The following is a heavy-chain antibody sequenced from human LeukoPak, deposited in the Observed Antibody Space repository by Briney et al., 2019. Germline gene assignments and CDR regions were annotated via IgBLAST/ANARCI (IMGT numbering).Heavy chain of an antibody. D-gene: IGHD5-18*01. CDR2: ISSNGGST. CDR3: AREEEDVDTAMVGAFDI. CDR1: GFTFSSYA. V-gene: IGHV3-64*01. J-gene: IGHJ3*02. Sequence: WGSLRLSCAASGFTFSSYAMHWVRQAPGKGLEYVSAISSNGGSTYYANSVKGRFTISRDNSKNTLYLQMGSLRAEDMAVYYCAREEEDVDTAMVGAFDIWGQGTMVTVSS.